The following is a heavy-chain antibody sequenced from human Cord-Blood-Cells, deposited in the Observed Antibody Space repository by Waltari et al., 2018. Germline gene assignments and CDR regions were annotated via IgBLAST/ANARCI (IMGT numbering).Heavy chain of an antibody. CDR3: ARAWTVVTAFDI. V-gene: IGHV4-34*01. Sequence: QVQLQQWGAGLLKPSETLSLTCAVYGGSFSGYYWSWIRQPPGKGLEWIGEINHSGSTNYHPSLKSRVTISVDTSKNQFSLKLSSVTAADTAVYYCARAWTVVTAFDIWGQGTMVTVSS. D-gene: IGHD2-15*01. CDR2: INHSGST. CDR1: GGSFSGYY. J-gene: IGHJ3*02.